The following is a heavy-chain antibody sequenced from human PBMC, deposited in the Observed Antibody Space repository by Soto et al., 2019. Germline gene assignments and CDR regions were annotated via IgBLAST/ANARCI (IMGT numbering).Heavy chain of an antibody. D-gene: IGHD1-26*01. J-gene: IGHJ3*02. CDR2: MYPRDSDT. V-gene: IGHV5-51*01. CDR1: GYSFTDYW. Sequence: PGDSLNICCKGSGYSFTDYWIAWVRQMPGKGLEWMGIMYPRDSDTRYSPSFQGQVTISADKSISTAYLQWSSLKASDTAMHYCARHREPVGAKVAFDIWGQGTMVTVSS. CDR3: ARHREPVGAKVAFDI.